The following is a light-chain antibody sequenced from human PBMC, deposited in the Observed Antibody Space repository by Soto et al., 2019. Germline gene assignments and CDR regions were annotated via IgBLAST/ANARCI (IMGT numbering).Light chain of an antibody. CDR2: DAS. Sequence: DIQMTQSPSTLSATAGDRVTITCRASQSISAWLAWYQQKPGKAPKLLIYDASNLENGVPSRFSGSGSGTEFTLTISNLQPDDFATYYCQQYNSAPLTFGGGTKVDIK. CDR1: QSISAW. V-gene: IGKV1-5*01. J-gene: IGKJ4*01. CDR3: QQYNSAPLT.